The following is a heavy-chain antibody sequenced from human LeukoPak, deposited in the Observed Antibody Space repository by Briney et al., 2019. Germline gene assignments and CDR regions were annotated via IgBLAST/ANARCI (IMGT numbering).Heavy chain of an antibody. J-gene: IGHJ4*02. V-gene: IGHV1-2*02. D-gene: IGHD4-11*01. CDR2: INPSSGGT. CDR3: ARGLGPDY. Sequence: ASVKVSCKASGYSLNAYYMHWVRQAPGQGLEWMGWINPSSGGTKYAQKLQGRVTMARDTSISTTYMELSRLTSDDTAVYYCARGLGPDYWGQGTLVTVSS. CDR1: GYSLNAYY.